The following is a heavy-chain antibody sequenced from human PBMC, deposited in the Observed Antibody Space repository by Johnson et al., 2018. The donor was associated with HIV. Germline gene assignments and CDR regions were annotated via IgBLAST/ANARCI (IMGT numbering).Heavy chain of an antibody. V-gene: IGHV3-66*01. CDR3: ARGEGVLGERQGAFDI. Sequence: VQLVESGVGLVQPGGSLRLSCAASGFTVSSNYMSWVRQAPGKGLEWVSVIYSGGSTYYADSVKGRFTISRDNSKNTLYLQMNSLRAEDTAVYYCARGEGVLGERQGAFDIWGQGTMVTVSS. CDR1: GFTVSSNY. CDR2: IYSGGST. D-gene: IGHD1-1*01. J-gene: IGHJ3*02.